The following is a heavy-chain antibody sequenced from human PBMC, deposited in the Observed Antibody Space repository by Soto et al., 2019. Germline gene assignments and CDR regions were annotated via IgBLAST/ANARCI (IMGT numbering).Heavy chain of an antibody. J-gene: IGHJ5*01. V-gene: IGHV4-31*03. CDR2: IYYSGST. Sequence: SETLSLTCTVSGGSISSGGYYWSWIRQHPGKGLEGIGYIYYSGSTYYNPSLKSRVTISVDTSKNQFSLKLSSVTAADTAVYYCARDGYFIGGSCYGCFDSWGQGTLATVSS. CDR1: GGSISSGGYY. CDR3: ARDGYFIGGSCYGCFDS. D-gene: IGHD2-15*01.